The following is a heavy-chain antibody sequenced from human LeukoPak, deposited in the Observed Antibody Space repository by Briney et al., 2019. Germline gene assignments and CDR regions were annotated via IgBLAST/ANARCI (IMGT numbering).Heavy chain of an antibody. Sequence: SETLSLTCAVYGGSFSGYYWSWIRQPPGKGLEWIGEINHSGSTNYNPSLKSRVTISVDTFKNQFSLKLSSVTAADTAVYYCARALRSRVVVTALSYYFDYWGQGTLVTVSS. D-gene: IGHD2-21*02. CDR3: ARALRSRVVVTALSYYFDY. V-gene: IGHV4-34*01. J-gene: IGHJ4*02. CDR2: INHSGST. CDR1: GGSFSGYY.